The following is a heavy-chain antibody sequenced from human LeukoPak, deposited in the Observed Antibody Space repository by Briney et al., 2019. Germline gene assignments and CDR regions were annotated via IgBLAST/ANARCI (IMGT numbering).Heavy chain of an antibody. Sequence: GGPLKLSCAASGLVFGNYAMSWVRLSRGKGLEWITAITRSGDTTNYADSVKGRFTISRDNAKNTVYLQMTGLTVEDSGVYYCHGGYAYGLENVDYWGQGTLVTVSS. D-gene: IGHD3-16*01. CDR3: HGGYAYGLENVDY. CDR1: GLVFGNYA. V-gene: IGHV3-23*01. CDR2: ITRSGDTT. J-gene: IGHJ4*02.